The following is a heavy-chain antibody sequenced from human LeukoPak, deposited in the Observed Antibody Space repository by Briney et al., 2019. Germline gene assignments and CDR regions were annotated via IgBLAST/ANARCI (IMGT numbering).Heavy chain of an antibody. V-gene: IGHV4-34*01. CDR2: INHSGST. CDR3: ARNPPTTITMVRGVINRSFDY. D-gene: IGHD3-10*01. Sequence: PSETLSLTCAVYGGSFSGYYWSWSRQPPGKGLEWIGEINHSGSTNYNPSLKSRVTISVDTSKNQFSLKLSSVTAADTAVYYCARNPPTTITMVRGVINRSFDYWGQGTLVTVSS. J-gene: IGHJ4*02. CDR1: GGSFSGYY.